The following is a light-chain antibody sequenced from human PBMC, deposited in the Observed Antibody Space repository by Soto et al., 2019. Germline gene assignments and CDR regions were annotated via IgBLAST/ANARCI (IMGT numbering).Light chain of an antibody. CDR1: QTISSW. Sequence: DIQMTQSPSTLFVFIGHRFTTTCRAIQTISSWLAWYQQKPGKAPKLLIYKASTLKSGVPSRFSGSGSGTEFTLTISSLQPDDFATYYCQHYNSYSEAFGQGTKVDIK. CDR3: QHYNSYSEA. CDR2: KAS. V-gene: IGKV1-5*03. J-gene: IGKJ1*01.